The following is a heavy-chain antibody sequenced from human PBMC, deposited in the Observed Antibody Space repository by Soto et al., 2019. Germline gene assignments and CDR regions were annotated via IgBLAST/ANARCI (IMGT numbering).Heavy chain of an antibody. V-gene: IGHV1-8*01. CDR2: MNPNSGNT. Sequence: ASVKVSCKASGYTFTSYDINWVRQATGQGLEWMGWMNPNSGNTGYAQKFQGRVTMTRNTSISTAYMELSSLRSEDTAVYYCARSRVPAARLLRYYYYYGMDVWGQGTTVTVSS. D-gene: IGHD2-2*01. J-gene: IGHJ6*02. CDR3: ARSRVPAARLLRYYYYYGMDV. CDR1: GYTFTSYD.